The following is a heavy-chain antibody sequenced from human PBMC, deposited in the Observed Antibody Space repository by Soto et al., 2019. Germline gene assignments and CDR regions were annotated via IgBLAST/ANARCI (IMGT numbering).Heavy chain of an antibody. CDR3: ARAPYGGSLDF. J-gene: IGHJ4*02. D-gene: IGHD4-17*01. Sequence: ASVKVSCKASGYSFTNYAIHWVRQAPGQRLEWMGWINAANGNAYYSQKFQGRVTITRDTSASTAHMELSSLRFEDTAVYYCARAPYGGSLDFWGQGILVTVSS. CDR2: INAANGNA. V-gene: IGHV1-3*01. CDR1: GYSFTNYA.